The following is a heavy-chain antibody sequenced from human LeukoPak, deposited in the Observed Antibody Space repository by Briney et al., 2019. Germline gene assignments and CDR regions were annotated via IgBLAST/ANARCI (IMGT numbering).Heavy chain of an antibody. D-gene: IGHD6-13*01. J-gene: IGHJ4*02. CDR2: INPNSGGT. CDR1: GYTFTGYY. CDR3: ARSLLAAAGSDFDY. V-gene: IGHV1-2*02. Sequence: ASVKVSCKASGYTFTGYYMHWVRQAPGQGLEWMGWINPNSGGTNYAQKFQGRVIMTRDTSISTAYMELSRLRSDDTAVYYCARSLLAAAGSDFDYWGQGTLVTVSS.